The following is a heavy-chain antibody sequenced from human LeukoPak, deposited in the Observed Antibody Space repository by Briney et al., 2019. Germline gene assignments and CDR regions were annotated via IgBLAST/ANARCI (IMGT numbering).Heavy chain of an antibody. J-gene: IGHJ4*02. V-gene: IGHV3-7*01. Sequence: GGSLRLSCGASVFLFSSYCESWVRPAPGEGVGWVAHIKQEGSEKYYVDSVKGRFTISRDNAKKPLYLQMNSLRAEDTALYYCAREYLKDPYFDYWGQGTLVTVSS. CDR1: VFLFSSYC. CDR2: IKQEGSEK. CDR3: AREYLKDPYFDY. D-gene: IGHD2/OR15-2a*01.